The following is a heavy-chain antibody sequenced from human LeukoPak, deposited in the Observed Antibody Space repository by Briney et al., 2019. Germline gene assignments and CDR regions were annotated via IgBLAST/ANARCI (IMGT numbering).Heavy chain of an antibody. CDR1: GGSISSLY. V-gene: IGHV4-59*11. CDR3: ARVGYDFWSGYYRWFDP. D-gene: IGHD3-3*01. J-gene: IGHJ5*02. Sequence: SETLSLTCTVSGGSISSLYWSWIRHPPGKGLEWIGYIYYSGSTNYNPSLKSRVTISVDTSKNQFSLKLSSVTAADTAVYYCARVGYDFWSGYYRWFDPWGQGTLVTVSS. CDR2: IYYSGST.